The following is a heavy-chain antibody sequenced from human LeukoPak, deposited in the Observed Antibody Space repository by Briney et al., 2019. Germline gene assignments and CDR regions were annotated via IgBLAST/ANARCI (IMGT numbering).Heavy chain of an antibody. D-gene: IGHD3-9*01. CDR2: IRSKAYGGTT. V-gene: IGHV3-49*04. CDR1: RFTFGDHA. Sequence: QPGRSLKLSCTASRFTFGDHAMSWVRQAPGKGLEWVGFIRSKAYGGTTDYAAPVKGRFTISRDDSKNTLYLQMNSLKTEDTAVYYSTTSPYDNQMEPGAANNDYWGQGTLVTVSS. J-gene: IGHJ4*02. CDR3: TTSPYDNQMEPGAANNDY.